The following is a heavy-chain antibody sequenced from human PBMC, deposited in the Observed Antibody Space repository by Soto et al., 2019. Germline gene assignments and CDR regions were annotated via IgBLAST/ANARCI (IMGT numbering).Heavy chain of an antibody. V-gene: IGHV3-30-3*01. J-gene: IGHJ6*02. CDR3: ARPVEPFYYYGMDV. Sequence: WGSLRLSCAASGFTFITYAIEWCRQAPGKGLDWVALISYDGNNKYYADSVRGRFTISRDNSKNTLYLQMNTLRPEDTALYFCARPVEPFYYYGMDVWGQGTTVTVSS. CDR1: GFTFITYA. CDR2: ISYDGNNK.